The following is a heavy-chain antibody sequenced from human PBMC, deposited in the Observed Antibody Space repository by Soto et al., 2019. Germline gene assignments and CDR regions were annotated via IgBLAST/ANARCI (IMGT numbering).Heavy chain of an antibody. CDR2: ISSSSSYI. J-gene: IGHJ3*02. Sequence: GGSLRLSCAASGFTFSSYSMNWVRQAPGKGLEWVSSISSSSSYIYYADSVKGRFTISRDNAKNSLYLQMNSLRAEDTAVYYCARDSDYGDYVGGAFDIWGQGTMVTVSS. CDR1: GFTFSSYS. D-gene: IGHD4-17*01. CDR3: ARDSDYGDYVGGAFDI. V-gene: IGHV3-21*01.